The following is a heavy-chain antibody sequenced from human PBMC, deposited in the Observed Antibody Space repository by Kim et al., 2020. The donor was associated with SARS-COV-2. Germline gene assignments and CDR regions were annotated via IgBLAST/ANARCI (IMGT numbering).Heavy chain of an antibody. D-gene: IGHD3-10*01. CDR2: ISESGGTT. CDR3: AKGLTGTGSYYYILEF. J-gene: IGHJ4*02. Sequence: GGSLRLSCAASGITLNSYIVSWVRQAPGKGLEWVSGISESGGTTYYADSVKGRFTISRDNSKNTVYLEMNTLRAEDTAIYYCAKGLTGTGSYYYILEFRGQGTLVTVSS. V-gene: IGHV3-23*01. CDR1: GITLNSYI.